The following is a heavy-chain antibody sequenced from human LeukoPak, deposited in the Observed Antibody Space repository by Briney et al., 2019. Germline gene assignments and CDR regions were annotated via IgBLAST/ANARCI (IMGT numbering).Heavy chain of an antibody. Sequence: PSETLSLTCTVSGGSISSYYWIWIRQPPGKGLEWIGYIYYTGNTNYNPSLKSRVTISVDTSKNQFSLKLSSVTAADTAVYYCARGEGTITAAGTIDYWGQGTLVTVSS. CDR2: IYYTGNT. CDR3: ARGEGTITAAGTIDY. V-gene: IGHV4-59*01. CDR1: GGSISSYY. D-gene: IGHD6-13*01. J-gene: IGHJ4*02.